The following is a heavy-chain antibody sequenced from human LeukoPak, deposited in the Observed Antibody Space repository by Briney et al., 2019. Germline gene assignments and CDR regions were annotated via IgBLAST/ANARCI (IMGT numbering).Heavy chain of an antibody. V-gene: IGHV4-39*02. CDR2: VYYSGKT. Sequence: SETLSLTCTVSSGSISRSYYYWGWIRQPPGKGLEWVGSVYYSGKTFYSPSLKSRVTISVDTSKNHFSLRLISVTAADTAVYYCARDKGTSYLSSFDYWGQGTLVTVSS. D-gene: IGHD6-6*01. J-gene: IGHJ4*02. CDR3: ARDKGTSYLSSFDY. CDR1: SGSISRSYYY.